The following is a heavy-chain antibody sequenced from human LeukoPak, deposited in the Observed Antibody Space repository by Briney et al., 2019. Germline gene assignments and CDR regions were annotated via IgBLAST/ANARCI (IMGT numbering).Heavy chain of an antibody. J-gene: IGHJ4*02. CDR1: GGSLSSADSY. CDR3: ARLGYNDYVNY. CDR2: IFYSGNS. V-gene: IGHV4-30-4*01. D-gene: IGHD5-12*01. Sequence: SQTLSLTCTVTGGSLSSADSYWSWIRQPPGKGLEWIGYIFYSGNSYYNPSLKSRLTISVDTSKNQFSLKLSSVTAADTAMYYCARLGYNDYVNYWGQGTLVTVSS.